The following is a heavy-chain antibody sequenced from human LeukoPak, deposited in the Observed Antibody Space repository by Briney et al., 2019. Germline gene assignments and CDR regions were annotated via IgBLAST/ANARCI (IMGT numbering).Heavy chain of an antibody. V-gene: IGHV3-23*01. CDR1: GFTLSSYA. D-gene: IGHD6-13*01. CDR3: AKDHSISPSTFHI. CDR2: ISGSGGST. J-gene: IGHJ3*02. Sequence: PGGSLRLSCAASGFTLSSYAMSWVRQAPGKGLEWVSTISGSGGSTYSADSVKGRFTISRDNSKNTLYVLMNSLRAEDTAVYFCAKDHSISPSTFHIWGQGTMVTVSS.